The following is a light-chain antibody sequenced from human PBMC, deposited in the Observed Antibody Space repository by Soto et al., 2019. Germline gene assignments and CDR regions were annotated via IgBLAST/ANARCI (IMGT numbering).Light chain of an antibody. V-gene: IGKV3-15*01. J-gene: IGKJ5*01. CDR3: QQYNDWPLT. CDR1: QSVSSI. Sequence: EIVMTQSPATLSVSPGERATLSCRASQSVSSILAWYQQRPGQAPRLLIYGASTRATDIPARFSGSGSGTEFTLTISGLQSEDFAVYYCQQYNDWPLTFGQGTRLEI. CDR2: GAS.